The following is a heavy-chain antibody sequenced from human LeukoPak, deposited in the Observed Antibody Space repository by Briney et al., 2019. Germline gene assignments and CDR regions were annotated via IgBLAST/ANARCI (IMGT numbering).Heavy chain of an antibody. CDR3: ARDMKAGTGDYFDY. Sequence: GASVKVSCKASGGTFSSYAISWVRQAPGQGLEWMGRIIPILGIANYAQKFQGRVTMTRDTSISTAYMELSRLGSDDTAVYYRARDMKAGTGDYFDYWGQGTLVTVSS. V-gene: IGHV1-69*04. CDR1: GGTFSSYA. D-gene: IGHD6-19*01. J-gene: IGHJ4*02. CDR2: IIPILGIA.